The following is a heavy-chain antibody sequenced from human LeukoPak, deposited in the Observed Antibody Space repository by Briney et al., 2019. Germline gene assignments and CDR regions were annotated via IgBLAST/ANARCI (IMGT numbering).Heavy chain of an antibody. CDR2: VSSVSGSAGST. CDR1: GFTFSSYA. Sequence: GGSLRLSCAASGFTFSSYAMSWVRQAPGKGLEWVSSVSSVSGSAGSTYYADSVKGRFTISRDNSKNTLYLQMNSLRAEDTAVYYCAKSSRDGYNDDSWGQGTLVTASS. V-gene: IGHV3-23*01. J-gene: IGHJ5*01. D-gene: IGHD5-24*01. CDR3: AKSSRDGYNDDS.